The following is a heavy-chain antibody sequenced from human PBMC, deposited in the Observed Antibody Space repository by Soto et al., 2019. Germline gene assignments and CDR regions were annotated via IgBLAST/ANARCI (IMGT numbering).Heavy chain of an antibody. D-gene: IGHD3-22*01. CDR3: ARQSGETYYYDSSGYYFFDY. CDR2: IYPGDSDT. J-gene: IGHJ4*02. CDR1: GYSFTSYW. Sequence: GESLKISCKGPGYSFTSYWIGWVRQMPGKGLEWMGIIYPGDSDTRYSPSFQGQVTISADKSISTAYLQWSSLKASDTAMYYCARQSGETYYYDSSGYYFFDYWGQGTLVTVSS. V-gene: IGHV5-51*01.